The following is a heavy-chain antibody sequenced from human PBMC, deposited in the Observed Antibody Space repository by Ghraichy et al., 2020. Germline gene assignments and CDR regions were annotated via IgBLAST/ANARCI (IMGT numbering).Heavy chain of an antibody. Sequence: GGSLRLSCAASGFTFSTQGMNWVRQAPGKGLEWVSYISPSSSTIYYADSVKGRFTISRANAKNSLYLQMNSLRDEDTAVYYCARSRGATVTTMWFDPWGQGTLVPVSS. CDR1: GFTFSTQG. CDR3: ARSRGATVTTMWFDP. V-gene: IGHV3-48*02. D-gene: IGHD4-17*01. J-gene: IGHJ5*02. CDR2: ISPSSSTI.